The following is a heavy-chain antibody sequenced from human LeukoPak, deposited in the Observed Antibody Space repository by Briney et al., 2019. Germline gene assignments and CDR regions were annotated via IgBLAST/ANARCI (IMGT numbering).Heavy chain of an antibody. J-gene: IGHJ3*02. CDR3: ARWRQGYNSVDAFDI. Sequence: SETLSLTCTVSGGSISTNNHYWGWIRQPPGKGLEWIGNIYYSGSTDYNPSLKSRVTISVDTSENHFSLKVTSVTAADTAVYYCARWRQGYNSVDAFDIWGQGVMVTVSS. D-gene: IGHD5-24*01. CDR2: IYYSGST. CDR1: GGSISTNNHY. V-gene: IGHV4-39*01.